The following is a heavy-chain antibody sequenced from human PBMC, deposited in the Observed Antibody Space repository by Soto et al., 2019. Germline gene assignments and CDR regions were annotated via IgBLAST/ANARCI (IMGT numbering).Heavy chain of an antibody. CDR1: GYTFTRYY. J-gene: IGHJ4*02. D-gene: IGHD2-2*01. Sequence: VASVKVSCKASGYTFTRYYMHWVRQAPGQGLEWMGIINPSGGSTSYAQKFQGRVTMTRDTSTSTVYMELSSLRSEDTAVYYCAREGEDIVVVPAAQVYFDYWGQGTLVTVSS. V-gene: IGHV1-46*01. CDR3: AREGEDIVVVPAAQVYFDY. CDR2: INPSGGST.